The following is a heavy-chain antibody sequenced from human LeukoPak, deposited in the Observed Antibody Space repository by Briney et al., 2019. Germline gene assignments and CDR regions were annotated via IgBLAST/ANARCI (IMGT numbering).Heavy chain of an antibody. CDR1: GGSISSHY. D-gene: IGHD5-12*01. J-gene: IGHJ4*02. V-gene: IGHV4-59*08. Sequence: SETLSLTCAVSGGSISSHYWSWIRQPPGKGLEWIGFIYYSGTTKYNPSLKSRVTISADTSKNQFSLKLSSVTAADTAVYYCAKGGYSAYDSSFDYWGQGTLVTVSS. CDR3: AKGGYSAYDSSFDY. CDR2: IYYSGTT.